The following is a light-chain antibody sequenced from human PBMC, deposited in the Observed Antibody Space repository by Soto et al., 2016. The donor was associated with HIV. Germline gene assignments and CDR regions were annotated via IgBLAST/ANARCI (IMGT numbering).Light chain of an antibody. J-gene: IGKJ4*01. CDR1: QGITNS. V-gene: IGKV1-NL1*01. Sequence: DIQMTQSPSSLSASVGDRVTITCRASQGITNSLAWYQQKPGKAPKLLLHAASRFESGVPSRFSGSGSGTDYTLTISSLQPEDFATYYCQQLLYLPPLTFGGGTKVEIK. CDR3: QQLLYLPPLT. CDR2: AAS.